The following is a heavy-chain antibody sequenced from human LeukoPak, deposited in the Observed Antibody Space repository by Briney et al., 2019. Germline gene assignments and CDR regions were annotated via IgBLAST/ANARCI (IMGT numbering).Heavy chain of an antibody. D-gene: IGHD3-3*01. CDR3: ARVSYDFWSGYYTDY. Sequence: GXXXRLSCAASGFTFSSYSMNWVRQAPGKGLEWVSYISSSSSTIYYADSVKGRFTITRDNAKNSLYLQMNSLRAEDTAVYYCARVSYDFWSGYYTDYWGQGTLVTVSS. J-gene: IGHJ4*02. V-gene: IGHV3-48*01. CDR1: GFTFSSYS. CDR2: ISSSSSTI.